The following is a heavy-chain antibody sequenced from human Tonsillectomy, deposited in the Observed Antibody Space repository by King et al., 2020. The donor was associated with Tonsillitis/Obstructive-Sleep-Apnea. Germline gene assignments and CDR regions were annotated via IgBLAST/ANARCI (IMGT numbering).Heavy chain of an antibody. D-gene: IGHD2-15*01. J-gene: IGHJ4*02. CDR2: INHSGST. V-gene: IGHV4-34*01. Sequence: VQLPQWGAGLLKPSETLSLTCAIYGGSFSGYYWSWIRQPPGKGLEWIGEINHSGSTNYNPSLKSRVTISVDTSKNQFSLKLSSVTAADTAVYYCARGGGTDIVVVIAATLMVYYFDYWGQGTLVTVSS. CDR3: ARGGGTDIVVVIAATLMVYYFDY. CDR1: GGSFSGYY.